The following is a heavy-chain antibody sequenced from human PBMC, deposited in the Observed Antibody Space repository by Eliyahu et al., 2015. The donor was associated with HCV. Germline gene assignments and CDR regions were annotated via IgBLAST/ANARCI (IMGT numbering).Heavy chain of an antibody. D-gene: IGHD3-10*01. V-gene: IGHV3-15*01. CDR2: VKSKSDGETI. J-gene: IGHJ4*02. Sequence: EVQLVESGGGLVKPGGSLRLSCAASGFTFXNTWMMWVRQAPGKGLGWVGRVKSKSDGETIDYAAPVKGRSTISRDDSKSTLSLQMNSLRTEDTGVYYCTTSLLWSGELSHWGQGTLVTVSS. CDR1: GFTFXNTW. CDR3: TTSLLWSGELSH.